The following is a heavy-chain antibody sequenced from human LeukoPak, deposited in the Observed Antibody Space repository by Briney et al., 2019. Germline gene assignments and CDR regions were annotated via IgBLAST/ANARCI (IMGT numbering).Heavy chain of an antibody. D-gene: IGHD5-12*01. Sequence: PGGSLRLSCAASGFTFSSYGMHWVRQAPGKGLDWVAFIHHDGSNKYYADSVRGRFTISRDNSKNTLYLHVNSLRPEDTAVYYCAKGSSYEAQYYYYYMDVWGKGTTVTISS. CDR2: IHHDGSNK. V-gene: IGHV3-30*02. CDR3: AKGSSYEAQYYYYYMDV. CDR1: GFTFSSYG. J-gene: IGHJ6*03.